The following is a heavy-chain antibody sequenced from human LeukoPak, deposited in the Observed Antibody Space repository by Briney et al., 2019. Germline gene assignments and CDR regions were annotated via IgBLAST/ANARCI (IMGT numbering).Heavy chain of an antibody. CDR1: GFTFSSYG. V-gene: IGHV3-30*02. D-gene: IGHD3-3*01. CDR2: IRYDGSNK. Sequence: GGSLRLSCAASGFTFSSYGMHWVRQAPGKGLEWVAFIRYDGSNKYYADSVKGRFTISRDNSKNTLYLQMNSLRAEDTAVYYCARAHDFWSGSFIDYWGQGTLVTVSS. J-gene: IGHJ4*02. CDR3: ARAHDFWSGSFIDY.